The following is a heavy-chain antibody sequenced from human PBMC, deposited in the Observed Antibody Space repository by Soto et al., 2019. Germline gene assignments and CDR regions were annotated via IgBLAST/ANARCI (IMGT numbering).Heavy chain of an antibody. Sequence: GGSLRLSCATSGFTFSIYAMSWVRQAPGKGLEWVSTIGGSETYYTDSVKGRFTISRDDSKNALFLQMNSLKTEDTAVYYCTTDPQGLLWFGELPFDYWGQGTLVTVSS. CDR1: GFTFSIYA. J-gene: IGHJ4*02. D-gene: IGHD3-10*01. CDR3: TTDPQGLLWFGELPFDY. CDR2: IGGSET. V-gene: IGHV3-23*01.